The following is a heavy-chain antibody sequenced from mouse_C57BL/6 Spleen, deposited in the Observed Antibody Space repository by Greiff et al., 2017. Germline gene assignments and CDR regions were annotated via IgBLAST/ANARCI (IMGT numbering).Heavy chain of an antibody. CDR2: IDPENGDT. CDR1: GFNIKDDY. Sequence: VQLQHSGAELVRPGASVKLSCTASGFNIKDDYMHWVKQRPEQGLEWIGWIDPENGDTEYASKFQGKATITADTSSNTAYLQLSSLTSEDTAVYYCTNCALDCWGPGTTLTVSS. V-gene: IGHV14-4*01. D-gene: IGHD6-1*01. CDR3: TNCALDC. J-gene: IGHJ2*01.